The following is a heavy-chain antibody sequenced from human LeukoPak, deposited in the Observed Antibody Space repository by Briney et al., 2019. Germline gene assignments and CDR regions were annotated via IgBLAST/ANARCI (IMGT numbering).Heavy chain of an antibody. Sequence: GGSLRLSCAASGFTFDSFGMHWVRQAPGKGLEWVSVIYSGGSTYYADSVKGRLTISRDNSKNTLYLQMNSLRAEDTAVYYCARDNAGLAVAGTGYFDYWGQGTLVTVSS. J-gene: IGHJ4*02. CDR2: IYSGGST. CDR1: GFTFDSFG. D-gene: IGHD6-19*01. CDR3: ARDNAGLAVAGTGYFDY. V-gene: IGHV3-66*01.